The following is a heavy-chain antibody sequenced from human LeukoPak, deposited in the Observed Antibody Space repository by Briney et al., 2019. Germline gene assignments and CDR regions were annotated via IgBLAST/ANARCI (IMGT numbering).Heavy chain of an antibody. D-gene: IGHD2-2*01. Sequence: GGSLRLSCAASGFTFSTYEMIWLRQAPGKGLEWVSYISSSGTTKYYADSVKGRFTISRDNSKNTLYLQMNSLRAEDTAVYYCARDGGSSTSWYSYWGQGTLVTVSS. CDR2: ISSSGTTK. J-gene: IGHJ4*02. CDR3: ARDGGSSTSWYSY. CDR1: GFTFSTYE. V-gene: IGHV3-48*03.